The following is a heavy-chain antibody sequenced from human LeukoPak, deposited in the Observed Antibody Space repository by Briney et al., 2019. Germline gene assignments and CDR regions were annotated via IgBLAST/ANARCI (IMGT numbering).Heavy chain of an antibody. CDR1: GFTFSSYA. CDR2: ISYDGSNK. D-gene: IGHD3-10*01. J-gene: IGHJ5*02. V-gene: IGHV3-30-3*01. CDR3: AREIYYYGSGSHQNWFDP. Sequence: PGGSLRLSCAASGFTFSSYAMHWVRQAPGKGLEWVAVISYDGSNKYYADSVKGRFTISRDNSKNTLYLQMNSLRAEDTAVYYCAREIYYYGSGSHQNWFDPWGQGTLVTVSS.